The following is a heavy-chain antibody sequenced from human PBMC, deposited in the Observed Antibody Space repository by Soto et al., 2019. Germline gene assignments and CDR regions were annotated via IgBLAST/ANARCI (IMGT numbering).Heavy chain of an antibody. Sequence: GRSLRLSCTASGFTFSSYWMSWVRQAPGKGLEWVANIKQDGSEKYYAESVKSRIIISVDTSKNQFSLQLNSVTPEDAAVYYCANDPGYSLDYWGQGTQVTV. CDR3: ANDPGYSLDY. V-gene: IGHV3-7*01. D-gene: IGHD5-12*01. CDR2: IKQDGSEK. J-gene: IGHJ4*02. CDR1: GFTFSSYW.